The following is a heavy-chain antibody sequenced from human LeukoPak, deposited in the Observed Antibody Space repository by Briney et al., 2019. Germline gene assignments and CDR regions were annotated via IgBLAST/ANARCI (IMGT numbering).Heavy chain of an antibody. Sequence: PSETLSLTCAVSGYSISSGYYWGWIRQPPGKGLEWIGSIYHSGSTYYNPSLKSRVTISVDTSKNQFSLKLSSVTAADTAVYYCARLADYYDILTGYYTQYYFGYWGQGTLVTVSS. V-gene: IGHV4-38-2*01. CDR2: IYHSGST. CDR1: GYSISSGYY. CDR3: ARLADYYDILTGYYTQYYFGY. J-gene: IGHJ4*02. D-gene: IGHD3-9*01.